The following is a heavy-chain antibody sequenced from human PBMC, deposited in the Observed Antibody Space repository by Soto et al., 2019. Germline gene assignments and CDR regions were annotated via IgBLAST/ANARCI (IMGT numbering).Heavy chain of an antibody. J-gene: IGHJ3*02. V-gene: IGHV1-18*04. CDR2: ISAYNGNT. CDR3: ARDSVLISMWEHHPNAFDI. D-gene: IGHD1-26*01. Sequence: ASVKVFCKASGYTFTSYGISWVRQAPGQGLEWMGWISAYNGNTNYAQKLQGRVTMTTDTSTSTAYMELRSLRSDDTAVYYCARDSVLISMWEHHPNAFDIWGQGAMVTVSS. CDR1: GYTFTSYG.